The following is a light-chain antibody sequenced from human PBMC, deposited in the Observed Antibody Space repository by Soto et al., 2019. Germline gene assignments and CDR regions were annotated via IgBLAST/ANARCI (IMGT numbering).Light chain of an antibody. J-gene: IGKJ5*01. CDR1: QRVSPN. Sequence: EILMTQSPATLSVSPGERATLSCRASQRVSPNVAWYQQRPGQPPRLLIFGASTRATGIPGRVSGSGSGTEFTLTISSLESEDFAVYYCQQYYTWPSFGQGTRLEIK. V-gene: IGKV3-15*01. CDR2: GAS. CDR3: QQYYTWPS.